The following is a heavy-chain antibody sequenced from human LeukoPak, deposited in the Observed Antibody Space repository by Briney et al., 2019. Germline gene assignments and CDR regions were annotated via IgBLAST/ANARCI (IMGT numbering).Heavy chain of an antibody. CDR3: AKDISLRAVAGFDY. CDR2: ISYDGSNK. Sequence: PGGSLRLSCAASGFTFSSYAMHWVRQAPGKGLEWVAVISYDGSNKYYADSVKGRFTISRDNSKNTLYLQMNSLRAEDTAVYYCAKDISLRAVAGFDYWGQGTLVTVSS. J-gene: IGHJ4*02. V-gene: IGHV3-30-3*01. D-gene: IGHD6-19*01. CDR1: GFTFSSYA.